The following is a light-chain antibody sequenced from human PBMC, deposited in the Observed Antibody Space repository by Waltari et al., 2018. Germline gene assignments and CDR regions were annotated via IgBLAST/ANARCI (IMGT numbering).Light chain of an antibody. CDR3: YSADGSGDLGV. CDR2: DDD. CDR1: ASPKKY. V-gene: IGLV3-10*01. J-gene: IGLJ3*02. Sequence: YELTQPPSVSVSPGQTARITCSGAASPKKYAFWYQQKSGQAPVLVIYDDDKRPSGIPERFSGSSSGSMATLTITGAQVGDEADYYCYSADGSGDLGVFGGGTKVTVL.